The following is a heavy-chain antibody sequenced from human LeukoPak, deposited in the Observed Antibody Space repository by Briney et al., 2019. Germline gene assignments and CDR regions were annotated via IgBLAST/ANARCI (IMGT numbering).Heavy chain of an antibody. D-gene: IGHD1-26*01. Sequence: PPETLSPTSAVSGGSITTTNWWSWVRQPPGKGLEWIGEVHLNGATNYNPSLERRFSMSIDKSNNQLSLEVTSVTAADTAMYYCTRESGAFSPFGFWGPGTL. V-gene: IGHV4-4*03. J-gene: IGHJ4*03. CDR2: VHLNGAT. CDR1: GGSITTTNW. CDR3: TRESGAFSPFGF.